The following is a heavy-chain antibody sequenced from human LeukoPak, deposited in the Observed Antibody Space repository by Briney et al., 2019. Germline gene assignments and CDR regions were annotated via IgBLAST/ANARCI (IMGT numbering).Heavy chain of an antibody. CDR3: ARDGAPNYYYGSGSYYSFDY. V-gene: IGHV1-69*13. Sequence: SVKVSCKASGGTFSSYAISWVRQAPGQGLEWMGGIIPTFGTANYAQKFQGRVTITADESTSTAYMELSSLRSEDTAVYYCARDGAPNYYYGSGSYYSFDYWGQGTLVTVSS. J-gene: IGHJ4*02. D-gene: IGHD3-10*01. CDR1: GGTFSSYA. CDR2: IIPTFGTA.